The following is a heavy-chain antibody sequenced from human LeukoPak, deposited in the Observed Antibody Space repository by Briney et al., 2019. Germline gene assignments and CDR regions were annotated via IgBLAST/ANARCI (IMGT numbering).Heavy chain of an antibody. J-gene: IGHJ4*02. Sequence: GGSLRLSCATSGFTFDHFPMQWVRQAPGKGLEWVSLIATDGHVYYADSVRGRFTISRDNSKKSLYLQMNSMKIEDTALYYCAKEDDSTGYYHEYWGQGTLVTVSS. V-gene: IGHV3-43*02. CDR1: GFTFDHFP. CDR3: AKEDDSTGYYHEY. CDR2: IATDGHV. D-gene: IGHD3-22*01.